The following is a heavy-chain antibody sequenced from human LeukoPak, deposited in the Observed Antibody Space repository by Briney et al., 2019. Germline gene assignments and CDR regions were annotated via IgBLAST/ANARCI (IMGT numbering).Heavy chain of an antibody. D-gene: IGHD3-22*01. CDR3: ARDRNYYDSSGYHRVDY. J-gene: IGHJ4*02. CDR1: GFTFSDYY. CDR2: ISSSGSII. V-gene: IGHV3-11*04. Sequence: PGGSLRLSCAASGFTFSDYYMSWIRQAPGKGLEWVSYISSSGSIIYYADSVKGRFTISRDNAKKLLYQQMNSLRAEDTAVYYCARDRNYYDSSGYHRVDYWGQGTLVTVSS.